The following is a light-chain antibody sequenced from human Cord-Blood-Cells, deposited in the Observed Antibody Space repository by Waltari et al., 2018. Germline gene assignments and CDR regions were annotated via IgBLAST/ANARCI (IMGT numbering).Light chain of an antibody. J-gene: IGLJ1*01. V-gene: IGLV2-14*01. CDR1: SSDVGGYNY. Sequence: QSALTQPASVSGSPGQSITIPCTGTSSDVGGYNYVSWYQQHPGKAPKLMIYEVSNRPSGVSNRFSGSKSGNTASLTISGLQAEDEADYYCSSYTSSSTSLYVFGTGTKVTVL. CDR2: EVS. CDR3: SSYTSSSTSLYV.